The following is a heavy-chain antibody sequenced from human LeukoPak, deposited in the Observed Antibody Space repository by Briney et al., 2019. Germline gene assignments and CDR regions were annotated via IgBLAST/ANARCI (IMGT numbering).Heavy chain of an antibody. CDR1: GYSFTSYW. V-gene: IGHV5-51*01. D-gene: IGHD3-22*01. CDR3: ARLRRYYDSSGYYPSPLPDY. Sequence: GESLKISCKGSGYSFTSYWIGWVRQMPGKGLEWMGIINPGDSDTRYSPSFQGQVTISADKSISTAYLQWSSLKASDTAMYYCARLRRYYDSSGYYPSPLPDYWGQGTLVTVSS. CDR2: INPGDSDT. J-gene: IGHJ4*02.